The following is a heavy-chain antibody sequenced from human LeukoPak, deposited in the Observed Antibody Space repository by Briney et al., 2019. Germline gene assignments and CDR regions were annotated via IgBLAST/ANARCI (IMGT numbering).Heavy chain of an antibody. Sequence: TGGSLRLSCAASGFTFSSYWMHWVRQAPGKGLVLVSRINSDGSSTSYADSVKGRFTISRDNAKNTLYLQMNSLRAEDTAVYYCARDGYASGSHDYWGQGTLVTVSS. CDR3: ARDGYASGSHDY. D-gene: IGHD3-10*01. J-gene: IGHJ4*02. CDR1: GFTFSSYW. CDR2: INSDGSST. V-gene: IGHV3-74*01.